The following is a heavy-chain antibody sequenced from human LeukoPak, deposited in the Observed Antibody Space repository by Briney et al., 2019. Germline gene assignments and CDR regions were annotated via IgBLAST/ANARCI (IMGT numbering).Heavy chain of an antibody. V-gene: IGHV4-59*01. CDR3: ARTYCGGDCPFDY. D-gene: IGHD2-21*02. CDR2: IFYSGST. Sequence: SETLSLTCTVSGGSISSYYWSWIRQPPGKGLEWIGYIFYSGSTNYNPSLKSRVTISVDTSKNQFSLKLSSVTAADTAVYYCARTYCGGDCPFDYWGQGTLVTVSS. J-gene: IGHJ4*02. CDR1: GGSISSYY.